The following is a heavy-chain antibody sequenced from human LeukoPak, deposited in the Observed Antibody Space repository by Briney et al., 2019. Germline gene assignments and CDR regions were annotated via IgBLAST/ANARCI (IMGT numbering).Heavy chain of an antibody. J-gene: IGHJ4*02. D-gene: IGHD3-22*01. Sequence: ASVKVSCKGSGYTFTGYYMHWVRQAPGQGLEWMGWINPNSGGTNYAQKFQGRVTMTRDTSISTAYMELSRLRSDDTAVYYCARVFYYDSSGYSGNDYWGQGTLVTVSS. CDR2: INPNSGGT. V-gene: IGHV1-2*02. CDR3: ARVFYYDSSGYSGNDY. CDR1: GYTFTGYY.